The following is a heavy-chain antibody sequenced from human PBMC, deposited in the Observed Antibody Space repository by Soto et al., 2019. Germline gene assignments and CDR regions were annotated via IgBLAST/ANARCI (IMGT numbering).Heavy chain of an antibody. CDR2: ITWNSVAL. Sequence: VQLVESGGGLVRPGGSLRLSCAASGFTFDDHAMDWVRQAPGKGLEWISAITWNSVALDYADSVKGRFTISRDNAKNSLYLQMNSLRPEDTALYYCAKERVRDFDGWGQGTLVTVSS. V-gene: IGHV3-9*01. CDR1: GFTFDDHA. D-gene: IGHD3-9*01. CDR3: AKERVRDFDG. J-gene: IGHJ4*02.